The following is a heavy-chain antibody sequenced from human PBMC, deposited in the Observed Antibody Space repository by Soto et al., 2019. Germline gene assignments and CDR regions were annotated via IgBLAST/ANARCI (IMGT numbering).Heavy chain of an antibody. CDR1: GYTFTSYA. CDR2: INAGNGNT. J-gene: IGHJ4*02. D-gene: IGHD6-13*01. CDR3: ARGGWGAAAAGRGRY. Sequence: QVQLVQSGAEVKKPGASVKVSCKASGYTFTSYAMHWVRQAPGQRLEWMGWINAGNGNTKYSQKFQGRVTITRDTSASTAYMELSSLRSEDTAVYYCARGGWGAAAAGRGRYWGQGTLVTVSS. V-gene: IGHV1-3*01.